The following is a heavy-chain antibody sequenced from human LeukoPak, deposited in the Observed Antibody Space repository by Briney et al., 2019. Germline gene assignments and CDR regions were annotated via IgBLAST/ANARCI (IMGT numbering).Heavy chain of an antibody. CDR1: GGSISRDY. V-gene: IGHV4-59*01. J-gene: IGHJ3*02. D-gene: IGHD6-13*01. Sequence: SETLSLTCTVPGGSISRDYWSWIRQSPGKGLEWIGYIYYTGSTNYKPTLKSRVTISIDTSKKQLSLKLSSVTAADTAVYYCAREVPRTAAAGTEAFDIWGQGTLVTVSS. CDR3: AREVPRTAAAGTEAFDI. CDR2: IYYTGST.